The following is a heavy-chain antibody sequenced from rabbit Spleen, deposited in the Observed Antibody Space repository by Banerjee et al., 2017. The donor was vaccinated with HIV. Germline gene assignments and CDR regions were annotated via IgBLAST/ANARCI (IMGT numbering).Heavy chain of an antibody. CDR1: GFSFSSGYD. CDR3: ARDTGSSFSSYGMDL. D-gene: IGHD8-1*01. V-gene: IGHV1S45*01. J-gene: IGHJ6*01. Sequence: QEQLEESGGDLVKPEGSLTLTCTPSGFSFSSGYDMCWVRQAPGKGLEWIGYIYSAIGYTYYASWAKGRFTISKTSSTTVTLQMTSLTVADTATYFCARDTGSSFSSYGMDLWGPGTLVTVS. CDR2: IYSAIGYT.